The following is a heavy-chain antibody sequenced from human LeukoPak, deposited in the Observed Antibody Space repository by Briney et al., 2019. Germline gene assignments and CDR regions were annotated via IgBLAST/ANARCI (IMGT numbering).Heavy chain of an antibody. Sequence: PSETLSLTCTVSGGSISSYYWSWIRLPPGKGLEWIGYIYYSGSTNYNPSLKSRVTISVDTSKNQFSLKLSSVTAADTAVYYCARVHGSGSQLGAYYFDYWGQGTLVTVSS. CDR3: ARVHGSGSQLGAYYFDY. V-gene: IGHV4-59*01. D-gene: IGHD3-10*01. CDR2: IYYSGST. J-gene: IGHJ4*02. CDR1: GGSISSYY.